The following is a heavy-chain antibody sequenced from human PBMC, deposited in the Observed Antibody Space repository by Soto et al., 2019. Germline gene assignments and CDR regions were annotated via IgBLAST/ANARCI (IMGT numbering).Heavy chain of an antibody. J-gene: IGHJ5*02. D-gene: IGHD2-2*01. CDR2: IIPIFGTA. CDR1: GGTYSSYA. V-gene: IGHV1-69*01. CDR3: ARDLRAAMDGYNWFDP. Sequence: QVQLVQSGAEVKKPGSSVKVSCKASGGTYSSYAISWVRQAPGQGLEWMGGIIPIFGTANYAQKFQGRVTITADESTSTAYMELSSLRSEDTAVYYCARDLRAAMDGYNWFDPWGQGTLVTVSS.